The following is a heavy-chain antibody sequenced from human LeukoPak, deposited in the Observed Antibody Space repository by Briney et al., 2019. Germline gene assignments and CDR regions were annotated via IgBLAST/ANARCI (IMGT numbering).Heavy chain of an antibody. J-gene: IGHJ3*02. D-gene: IGHD3-10*01. Sequence: ASVKVSCKASGYTFTSYGISWVRQAPGQGLEWMGWISAYNGNTNYAQRFQGRVTMTTDTSTSTAYMELRSLRSDDTAVYYCARESITMVGDAFDIWGQGTMVTVSS. CDR1: GYTFTSYG. CDR2: ISAYNGNT. CDR3: ARESITMVGDAFDI. V-gene: IGHV1-18*01.